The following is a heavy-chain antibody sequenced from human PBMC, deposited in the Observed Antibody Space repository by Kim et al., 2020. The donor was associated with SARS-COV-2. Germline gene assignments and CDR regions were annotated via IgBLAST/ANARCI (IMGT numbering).Heavy chain of an antibody. Sequence: SETLSLTYTVSRGSISNYYWSWIRQPPGKGLEWIGYSYYSGSTNYHPSLKSRVTISVDTSKNQFSLKLTSVTSADTAVYYCARGGVNWAFDYWGQGILVTVSS. J-gene: IGHJ4*02. D-gene: IGHD3-16*01. CDR2: SYYSGST. CDR3: ARGGVNWAFDY. CDR1: RGSISNYY. V-gene: IGHV4-59*13.